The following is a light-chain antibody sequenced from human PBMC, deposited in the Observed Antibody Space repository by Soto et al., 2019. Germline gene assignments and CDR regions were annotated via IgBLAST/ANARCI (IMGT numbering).Light chain of an antibody. J-gene: IGKJ3*01. CDR3: HQYNNWPPFT. V-gene: IGKV3D-15*01. CDR1: QTLTTN. Sequence: EIVMTQSPATLSVSLGETATLSCRASQTLTTNLAWYQQRPGQSPRLLIYGASTRATGIPARFSGSGSGTEFTLTISSLQSDDFAIYYCHQYNNWPPFTFGPGTRVDIK. CDR2: GAS.